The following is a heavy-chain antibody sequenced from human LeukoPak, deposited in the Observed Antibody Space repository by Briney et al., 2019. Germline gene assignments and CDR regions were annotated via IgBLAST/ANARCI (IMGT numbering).Heavy chain of an antibody. J-gene: IGHJ3*02. D-gene: IGHD3-16*01. CDR3: ARDPPSYAAFDI. V-gene: IGHV3-7*03. CDR1: GFPFTSHW. Sequence: GGSLRLSCAASGFPFTSHWLSWFRQSPGKGLEWVAHINQDGSEKYYVDSVKGRFIISRDSSKNTLFLQMNSLRAEDTAVYYCARDPPSYAAFDIWGQGTMVTVSS. CDR2: INQDGSEK.